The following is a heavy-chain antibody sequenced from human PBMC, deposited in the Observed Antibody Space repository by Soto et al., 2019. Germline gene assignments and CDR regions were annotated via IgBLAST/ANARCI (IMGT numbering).Heavy chain of an antibody. V-gene: IGHV3-48*01. J-gene: IGHJ6*03. CDR3: ATGGYYYYMDV. CDR2: ISSSSSTI. Sequence: ESGGGLVQPGGSLRLSCAASGFTFSSYSMNWVRQAPGKGLEWVSYISSSSSTIYYADSVKGRFTISRDNAKNSLYLQMNSLRAEDTAVYYCATGGYYYYMDVWGKGTTVTASS. CDR1: GFTFSSYS.